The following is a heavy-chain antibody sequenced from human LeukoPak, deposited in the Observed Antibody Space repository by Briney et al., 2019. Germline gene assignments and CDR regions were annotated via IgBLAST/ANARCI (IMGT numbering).Heavy chain of an antibody. CDR1: GGTFSSYA. V-gene: IGHV1-69*13. D-gene: IGHD6-13*01. Sequence: GASVNVSCKASGGTFSSYAISWVRQAPGQGLEWMGGIIPIFGTANYAQKFQGRVTITADESTSTAYMELSSLRSEDTAVYYCARDFAGAAAGSFDYWGQGTLVTVSS. CDR3: ARDFAGAAAGSFDY. J-gene: IGHJ4*02. CDR2: IIPIFGTA.